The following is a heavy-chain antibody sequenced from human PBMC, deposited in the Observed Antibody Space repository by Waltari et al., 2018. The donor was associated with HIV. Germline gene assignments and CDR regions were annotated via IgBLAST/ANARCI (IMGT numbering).Heavy chain of an antibody. Sequence: QVQLQESGPGLVKPSETLSLTCAVSGYSISSGSYWGWIRQPPGKGLEWSGSIYHSGSTYYNPSLKSRVTISVDTSKNQFSLKLSSVTAADTAVYYCARQIQCSGGSCHDAYFDYWGQGTLVTVSS. J-gene: IGHJ4*02. CDR3: ARQIQCSGGSCHDAYFDY. V-gene: IGHV4-38-2*01. CDR1: GYSISSGSY. D-gene: IGHD2-15*01. CDR2: IYHSGST.